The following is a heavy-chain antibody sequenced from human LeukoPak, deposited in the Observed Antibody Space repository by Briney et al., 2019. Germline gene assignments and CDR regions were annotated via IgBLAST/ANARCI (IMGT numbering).Heavy chain of an antibody. Sequence: SETLSLTCAVSGGSISSGGYSWSWIRQPPGKGLEWIGYIYHSGSTYYNPSLKSRVTISVDRSKNQFSLKLSSVTAADTAVYYCARDLGGYPFFMDVWGKGITVTVSS. CDR3: ARDLGGYPFFMDV. V-gene: IGHV4-30-2*01. CDR1: GGSISSGGYS. CDR2: IYHSGST. D-gene: IGHD2-15*01. J-gene: IGHJ6*03.